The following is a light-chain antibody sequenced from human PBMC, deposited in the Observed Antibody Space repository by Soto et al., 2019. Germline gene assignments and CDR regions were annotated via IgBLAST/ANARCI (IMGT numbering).Light chain of an antibody. Sequence: EFVVTQSPGTLSLSLGERATLSCRTSQSVRSRYLAWYQQKPGQAPTLLIYDASCRPGGIPDRFIGSGSGTDFTLTISRLEPEDFAVYYCQQYGDSPYTFGQGTKLEIK. CDR3: QQYGDSPYT. CDR1: QSVRSRY. J-gene: IGKJ2*01. V-gene: IGKV3-20*01. CDR2: DAS.